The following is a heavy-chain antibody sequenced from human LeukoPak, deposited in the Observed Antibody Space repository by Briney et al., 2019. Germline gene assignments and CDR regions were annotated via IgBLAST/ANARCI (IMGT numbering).Heavy chain of an antibody. CDR2: IVGSGVGT. CDR3: AKDHPEGDGYNYGAFDI. Sequence: GGSLRLSCAASGFTFSSYSMNWVRQAPGKGLEWVSGIVGSGVGTHYTDSVKGRFTISRDNSRNTLYLQMNSLRGEDTAVYYCAKDHPEGDGYNYGAFDIWGQGTMVTVSS. J-gene: IGHJ3*02. D-gene: IGHD5-24*01. V-gene: IGHV3-23*01. CDR1: GFTFSSYS.